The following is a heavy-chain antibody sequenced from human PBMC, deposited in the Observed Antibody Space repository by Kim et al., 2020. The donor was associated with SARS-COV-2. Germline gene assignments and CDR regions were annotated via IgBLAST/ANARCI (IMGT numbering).Heavy chain of an antibody. CDR3: ARDQDPLGTGTRFGN. CDR1: GDSISRNSAA. Sequence: SQTLSLTCAISGDSISRNSAAWNWIRQSPSRGLEWLGRTYYSSKWYNEYAISVKSRITINPDTSKNQFSLQLKSVTPEDTAVYYCARDQDPLGTGTRFGNWGQGTLVTVSS. V-gene: IGHV6-1*01. J-gene: IGHJ4*02. D-gene: IGHD1-1*01. CDR2: TYYSSKWYN.